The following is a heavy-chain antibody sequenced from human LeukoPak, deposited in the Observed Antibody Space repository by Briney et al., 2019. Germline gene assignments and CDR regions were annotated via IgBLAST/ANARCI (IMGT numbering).Heavy chain of an antibody. Sequence: ASVKVSCKASGDTFTGYYMHWVRQAPGQGLEWMGWSNPNSGGTNYAQKFEGRVTMTRDTSISTPYMGLSRLRSDDTAVYYCGRLRKGLRSWFDPWGQGTLVTVSS. J-gene: IGHJ5*02. CDR1: GDTFTGYY. D-gene: IGHD5-12*01. CDR3: GRLRKGLRSWFDP. V-gene: IGHV1-2*02. CDR2: SNPNSGGT.